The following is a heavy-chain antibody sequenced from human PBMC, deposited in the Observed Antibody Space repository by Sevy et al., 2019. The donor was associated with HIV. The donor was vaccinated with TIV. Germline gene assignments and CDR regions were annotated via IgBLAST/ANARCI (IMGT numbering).Heavy chain of an antibody. CDR3: TRGVVTADTPEYFFDY. J-gene: IGHJ4*02. CDR2: ITRNSYEAYGGTT. V-gene: IGHV3-49*03. CDR1: GFTFDDYA. Sequence: GGSLRLSCTTSGFTFDDYAMSWFRQAPGKGLEWVAFITRNSYEAYGGTTEYAASVKGRFIISRDDSKSIAYLQMNSLKTEDTAVYHCTRGVVTADTPEYFFDYWGQGTLVTVSS. D-gene: IGHD3-22*01.